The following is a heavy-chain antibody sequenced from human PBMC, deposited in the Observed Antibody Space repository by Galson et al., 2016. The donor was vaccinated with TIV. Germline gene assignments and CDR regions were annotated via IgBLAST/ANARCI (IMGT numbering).Heavy chain of an antibody. D-gene: IGHD7-27*01. CDR1: GLTFSNTW. V-gene: IGHV3-15*01. CDR2: IRSFFDGGTT. J-gene: IGHJ4*01. Sequence: SLRLSCAASGLTFSNTWMRWVRQAPGKGLEWVGHIRSFFDGGTTEYAEPVKGRFTISRDDAQRTMYLQMNGLKTEDTAVYYCTAANWGFFWADYWGHGTLVTVSS. CDR3: TAANWGFFWADY.